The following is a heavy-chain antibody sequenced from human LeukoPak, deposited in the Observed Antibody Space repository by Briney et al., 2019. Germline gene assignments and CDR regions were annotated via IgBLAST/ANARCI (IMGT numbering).Heavy chain of an antibody. CDR2: IKHSGST. CDR1: GGSFSGYY. V-gene: IGHV4-34*01. Sequence: PSETLSLTCAVYGGSFSGYYWSWIRQPPGKGLEWVGEIKHSGSTKYTPSLKSRVTISVDTSKNQFSLKLSSVTAADTAVYYCARAHYTFSRYGGFDYWGQGTLVTVSS. CDR3: ARAHYTFSRYGGFDY. J-gene: IGHJ4*02. D-gene: IGHD3-3*01.